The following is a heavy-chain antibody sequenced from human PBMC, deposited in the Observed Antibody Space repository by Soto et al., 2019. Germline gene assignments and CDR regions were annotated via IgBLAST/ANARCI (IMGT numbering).Heavy chain of an antibody. CDR1: GFTVSSKY. CDR2: FWSAGNT. Sequence: PGGSLRLSCVASGFTVSSKYMSWVRQAPGKGLEWVSVFWSAGNTYYADSVRGRLTISRDSSKNTLYLEMSSLRADDTAVYYCAREAPMDVWGQGTTVTVSS. CDR3: AREAPMDV. J-gene: IGHJ6*02. V-gene: IGHV3-53*01.